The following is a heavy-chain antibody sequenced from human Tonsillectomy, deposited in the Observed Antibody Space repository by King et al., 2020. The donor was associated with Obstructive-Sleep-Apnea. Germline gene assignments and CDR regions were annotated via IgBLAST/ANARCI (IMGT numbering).Heavy chain of an antibody. J-gene: IGHJ4*02. Sequence: QLQESGPGLVKPSETLFLTCTVSGGFISSTNYYWGWIRQPPGKGLEWIGSIYYSGSTYYNPSLKSRVTISLKTSKNQFSLKLTSVTAAATAVYYCARSPQDYIVGATYDYWGQGTLVAVSS. CDR2: IYYSGST. CDR3: ARSPQDYIVGATYDY. V-gene: IGHV4-39*07. D-gene: IGHD1-26*01. CDR1: GGFISSTNYY.